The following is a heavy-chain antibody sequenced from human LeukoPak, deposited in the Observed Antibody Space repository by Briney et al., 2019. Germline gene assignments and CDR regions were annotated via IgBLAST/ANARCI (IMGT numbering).Heavy chain of an antibody. Sequence: SETLSLTCAVYGESLDNYYWMFVRQPPGKGLQWIGEITYRGGPHYHPSFKSRVSISIDASVRQISLKLSSLTAADTAVYYCARHRKPAITMIRGVNRGRAIDYWGQGTLVTVSS. CDR3: ARHRKPAITMIRGVNRGRAIDY. V-gene: IGHV4-34*01. CDR1: GESLDNYY. CDR2: ITYRGGP. J-gene: IGHJ4*02. D-gene: IGHD3-10*01.